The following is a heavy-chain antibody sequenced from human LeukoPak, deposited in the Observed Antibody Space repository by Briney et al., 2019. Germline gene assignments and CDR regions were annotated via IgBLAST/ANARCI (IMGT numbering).Heavy chain of an antibody. J-gene: IGHJ4*02. CDR1: GYTFTGYY. CDR2: INPNSGGT. V-gene: IGHV1-2*02. Sequence: ASVKVSCKASGYTFTGYYMRWVRQAPGQGLEWMGWINPNSGGTNYAQKFQGRVTISVDTSKNQFSLKLSSVTAADTAVYYCARGGRPNYVWGSYRYSYYFDYWGQGTLVTVSS. CDR3: ARGGRPNYVWGSYRYSYYFDY. D-gene: IGHD3-16*02.